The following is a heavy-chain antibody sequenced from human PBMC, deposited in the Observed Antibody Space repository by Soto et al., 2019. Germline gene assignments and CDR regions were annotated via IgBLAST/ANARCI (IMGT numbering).Heavy chain of an antibody. Sequence: GASVKVSCKTSGYKFNTYGITWVRQAPGQGLEWMGWISGNNGNTKYPQKFQGRVTMTTDTSTSAAYMELRSLRSDDTAVYYCARDMWSFGSGSYSVEYWGQGTPVTVSS. CDR1: GYKFNTYG. J-gene: IGHJ4*02. CDR2: ISGNNGNT. CDR3: ARDMWSFGSGSYSVEY. V-gene: IGHV1-18*01. D-gene: IGHD3-10*01.